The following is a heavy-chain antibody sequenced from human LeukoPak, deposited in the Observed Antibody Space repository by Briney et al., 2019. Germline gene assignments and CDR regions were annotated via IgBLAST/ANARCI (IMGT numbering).Heavy chain of an antibody. Sequence: GGSLRLSCAASGFTFSSYNMNWVRQAPGKGLEWVSSISSSSYIYYADSVKGRFTISRDNAKNSLYLQMNSLRAEDTAVYYCARGTVTTIWGAFDIWGQGTMVTVSS. CDR1: GFTFSSYN. CDR2: ISSSSYI. V-gene: IGHV3-21*01. CDR3: ARGTVTTIWGAFDI. D-gene: IGHD4-17*01. J-gene: IGHJ3*02.